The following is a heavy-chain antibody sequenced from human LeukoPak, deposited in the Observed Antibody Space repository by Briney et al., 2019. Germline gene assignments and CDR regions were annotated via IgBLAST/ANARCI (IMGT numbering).Heavy chain of an antibody. D-gene: IGHD2-2*01. CDR2: IYHSGST. Sequence: SGALSLTCAVSGGSISSSNWWSWVRQPPGKGLEWIGEIYHSGSTNYNPSLKSRVTISVDKSKNQFSLKLSSVTAADTAVYYCARREPTGCSGTSCFAGPVGYWGQGTLVTVSS. J-gene: IGHJ4*02. CDR1: GGSISSSNW. CDR3: ARREPTGCSGTSCFAGPVGY. V-gene: IGHV4-4*02.